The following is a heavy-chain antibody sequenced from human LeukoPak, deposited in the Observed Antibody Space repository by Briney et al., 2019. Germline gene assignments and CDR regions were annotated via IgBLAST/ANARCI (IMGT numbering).Heavy chain of an antibody. CDR2: INANSGTT. CDR1: GFAFSFYA. D-gene: IGHD6-19*01. Sequence: PGGSLRLSCAASGFAFSFYAMSWLRQPPGKGLEWVSTINANSGTTSYAASVRGRFTISRDNSKNTLYLQVYTLRADDTATYYCAKPISGGLAVTADWFHPWGQGTLVVVSS. V-gene: IGHV3-23*01. CDR3: AKPISGGLAVTADWFHP. J-gene: IGHJ5*01.